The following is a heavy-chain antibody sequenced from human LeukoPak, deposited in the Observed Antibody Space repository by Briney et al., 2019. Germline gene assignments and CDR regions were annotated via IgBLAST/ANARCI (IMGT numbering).Heavy chain of an antibody. V-gene: IGHV4-59*12. CDR3: ARRTMTTVTYYFDY. Sequence: SETLFLTCTVSGGSISSYYWSWIRQPPGKGLEWIGYIPPSASTNYNPSLKSRVTISVDTSRNQFSLKLSSVTAADTAVYYCARRTMTTVTYYFDYWGQGTLVTVSS. J-gene: IGHJ4*02. CDR2: IPPSAST. D-gene: IGHD4-17*01. CDR1: GGSISSYY.